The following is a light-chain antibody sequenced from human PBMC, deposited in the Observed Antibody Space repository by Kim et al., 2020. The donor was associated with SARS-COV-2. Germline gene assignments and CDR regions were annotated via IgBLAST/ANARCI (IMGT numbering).Light chain of an antibody. CDR3: QQDYNLPWT. J-gene: IGKJ1*01. CDR2: GAS. V-gene: IGKV3D-7*01. Sequence: PGERVTRACRASQSVSGSYLTWYEQKPGQAPRLLIDGASTRATGSPARYSGSGSGTDFTLTISSLQPEDFAVYYCQQDYNLPWTVGQGTKVDIK. CDR1: QSVSGSY.